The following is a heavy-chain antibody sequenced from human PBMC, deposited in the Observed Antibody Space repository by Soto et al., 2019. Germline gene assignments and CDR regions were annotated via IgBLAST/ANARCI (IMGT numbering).Heavy chain of an antibody. CDR2: IYHSGST. CDR3: ARDYNWNYGVFDP. V-gene: IGHV4-38-2*02. Sequence: SETLSLTCAVSGYSISSGYYWGWIRQPPGKGLEWIGSIYHSGSTYYTPSLKTRVTISVDTSKNQFSLKLSSVTAADTAVYYCARDYNWNYGVFDPWGQGTLGTVS. J-gene: IGHJ5*02. D-gene: IGHD1-7*01. CDR1: GYSISSGYY.